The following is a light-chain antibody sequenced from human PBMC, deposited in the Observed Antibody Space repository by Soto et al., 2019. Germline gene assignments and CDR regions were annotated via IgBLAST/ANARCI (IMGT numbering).Light chain of an antibody. CDR3: QQYGSSGT. Sequence: EIVMTQSPATLSVSPGERATLSCRASQSVSSDLVWYQQKAGQAPRLLIYDTSTRATGIPARFSGSGSGTEFTLTTSRLEPEDFAVYYCQQYGSSGTVGEGSKVDIK. J-gene: IGKJ4*02. CDR2: DTS. V-gene: IGKV3-15*01. CDR1: QSVSSD.